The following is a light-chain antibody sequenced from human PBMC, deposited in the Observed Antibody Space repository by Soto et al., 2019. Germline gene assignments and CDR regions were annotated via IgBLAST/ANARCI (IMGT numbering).Light chain of an antibody. J-gene: IGLJ2*01. CDR1: SSDVGGYNY. V-gene: IGLV2-14*01. CDR3: SSHTSSSTLVL. Sequence: QSALTQPASVSGSPGQSITISCTGTSSDVGGYNYVSWYQQHPGKAPKLMIYDVSNRPSGVSNRFSGSKSGNTASLTISGLQAEEEADYYCSSHTSSSTLVLFGGGTQLTVL. CDR2: DVS.